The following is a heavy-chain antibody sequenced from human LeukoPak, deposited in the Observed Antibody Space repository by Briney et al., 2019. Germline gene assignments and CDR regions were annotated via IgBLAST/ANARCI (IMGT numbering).Heavy chain of an antibody. Sequence: GESLKISCKGSGYSFTSYWIGWVRQMPGKGLEWMGIIYPGDSDTRYSPSFQGQVTISADKSISTAYLQWSSLKASDTAMYYCARQGEYSSSFVPFDYWGQGTLVTVSS. J-gene: IGHJ4*02. CDR2: IYPGDSDT. CDR3: ARQGEYSSSFVPFDY. D-gene: IGHD6-6*01. V-gene: IGHV5-51*01. CDR1: GYSFTSYW.